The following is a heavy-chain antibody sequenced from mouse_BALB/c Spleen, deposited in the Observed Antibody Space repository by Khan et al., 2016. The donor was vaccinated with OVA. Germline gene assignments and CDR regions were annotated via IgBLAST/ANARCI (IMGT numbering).Heavy chain of an antibody. V-gene: IGHV2-9*02. Sequence: QVQLKQSGPGLVAPSQSLSITCTVSGFSLTSYDVYWIRQPPGQGLECMGVIGAGGSTNYNSALMSRLSISKDNSKSHDFLKMNSLQTDDTAMYYCGREGLDAFAYWGQGTLVTVSA. J-gene: IGHJ3*01. CDR2: IGAGGST. D-gene: IGHD3-3*01. CDR3: GREGLDAFAY. CDR1: GFSLTSYD.